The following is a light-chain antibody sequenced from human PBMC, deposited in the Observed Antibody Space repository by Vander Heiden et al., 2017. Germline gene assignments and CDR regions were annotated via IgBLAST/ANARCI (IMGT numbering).Light chain of an antibody. Sequence: VLSQPTSISTAPVQPVNISCTGSSSNIGAGYDVHWYHQPPGTAHKLLIYGNSNRPSGVPDRFSGSKSGTSASLAITGLQAEDEADYYCQSYDSSLSGYVFGTGTKVTVL. CDR2: GNS. J-gene: IGLJ1*01. CDR1: SSNIGAGYD. CDR3: QSYDSSLSGYV. V-gene: IGLV1-40*01.